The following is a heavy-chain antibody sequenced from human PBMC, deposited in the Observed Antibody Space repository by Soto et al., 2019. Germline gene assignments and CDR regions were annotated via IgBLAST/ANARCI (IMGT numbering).Heavy chain of an antibody. D-gene: IGHD2-15*01. J-gene: IGHJ4*02. V-gene: IGHV2-5*02. CDR1: GFSLSTSGVG. CDR2: IFWDDDK. CDR3: AHRRYCSGGSCYDY. Sequence: QITLKESGPXLVKPTQTLTLTCTFSGFSLSTSGVGVGWIRQPPGKALEWLAVIFWDDDKRYSPSLKDRLTITKDTSKNQVVLTMTNMDPADTATYYCAHRRYCSGGSCYDYWGQGTLVTVSS.